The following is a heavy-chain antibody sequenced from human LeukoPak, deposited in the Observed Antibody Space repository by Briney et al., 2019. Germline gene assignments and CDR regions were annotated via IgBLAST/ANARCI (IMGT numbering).Heavy chain of an antibody. D-gene: IGHD3-22*01. CDR1: GFTFFYYE. CDR3: TRGSIAYYYMDV. CDR2: IYYSGST. V-gene: IGHV4-59*01. J-gene: IGHJ6*03. Sequence: GSLRLSCATSGFTFFYYEMNWVRQAPGKGLEWIGNIYYSGSTNYNPSLKSRVTISVDTSKNQFSLKLSSVTAADTAVYYCTRGSIAYYYMDVWGKGTTVTISS.